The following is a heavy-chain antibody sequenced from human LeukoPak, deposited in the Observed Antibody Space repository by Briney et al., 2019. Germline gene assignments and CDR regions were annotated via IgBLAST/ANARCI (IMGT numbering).Heavy chain of an antibody. CDR2: IHPDDSDT. J-gene: IGHJ4*02. Sequence: GESLQISCRGSGYTFTNYWIGWVRQMPGKGLEWMGIIHPDDSDTRFSPSFQGQVTISADKSVSTAYLQWSSLKASDTAMFYCARLQSDSHSTFDSWGQGTLVTVSS. V-gene: IGHV5-51*01. CDR1: GYTFTNYW. D-gene: IGHD5-18*01. CDR3: ARLQSDSHSTFDS.